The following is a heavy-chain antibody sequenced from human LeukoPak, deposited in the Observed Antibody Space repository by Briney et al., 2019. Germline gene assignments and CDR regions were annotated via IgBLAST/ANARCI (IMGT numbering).Heavy chain of an antibody. Sequence: SETLSLTCTVPGGSISSHYWSWIRQPPGKGLEWIGYIYYSGSTNYNPSLKSRVTISVDTSKNQFSLKLSSVTAADTAVYYCARHDSNYGMRGDAFDIWGQGTMVTVSS. CDR2: IYYSGST. CDR1: GGSISSHY. CDR3: ARHDSNYGMRGDAFDI. V-gene: IGHV4-59*11. J-gene: IGHJ3*02. D-gene: IGHD4-11*01.